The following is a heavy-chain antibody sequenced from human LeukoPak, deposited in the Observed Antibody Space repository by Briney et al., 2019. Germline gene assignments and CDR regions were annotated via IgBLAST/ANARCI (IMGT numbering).Heavy chain of an antibody. J-gene: IGHJ4*02. D-gene: IGHD5-18*01. CDR1: GGSISNYC. CDR2: ICYSGST. V-gene: IGHV4-59*01. CDR3: ARGYTYGPPVEY. Sequence: SETLSLTCTASGGSISNYCWSWIRQPPGKGLEWIGYICYSGSTNYNPSLKSRVTISVDTSKNQFSLKLSSVTAADTAVYYCARGYTYGPPVEYWGQGTLVTVSS.